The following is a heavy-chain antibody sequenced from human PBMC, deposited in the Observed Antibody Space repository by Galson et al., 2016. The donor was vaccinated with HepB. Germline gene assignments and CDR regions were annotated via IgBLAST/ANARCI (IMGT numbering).Heavy chain of an antibody. CDR3: AKTGGVGVTPFDY. CDR2: VHYNWGT. D-gene: IGHD1-26*01. J-gene: IGHJ4*02. CDR1: GDSSRSHY. V-gene: IGHV4-59*11. Sequence: SETLSLTCTVSGDSSRSHYWSWIRQSPGRGLEWIGYVHYNWGTDYNPSLKSRVTMSVDTSKNQFSLKLTSMTAADTAVYYCAKTGGVGVTPFDYWGQGTLVTVSS.